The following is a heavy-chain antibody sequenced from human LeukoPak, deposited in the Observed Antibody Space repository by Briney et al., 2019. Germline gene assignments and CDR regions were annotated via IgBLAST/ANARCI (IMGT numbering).Heavy chain of an antibody. J-gene: IGHJ4*02. CDR1: VDSVSSNRAA. V-gene: IGHV6-1*01. CDR2: TYRRSKWHN. Sequence: SQTLSLTCAISVDSVSSNRAACSWVRQSPSSGLEWLGRTYRRSKWHNDYAVSVKSRITINPDTSKNQFSLQLNSVTPEDTAVYYCARSLIDWGQGPLVTVSS. CDR3: ARSLID.